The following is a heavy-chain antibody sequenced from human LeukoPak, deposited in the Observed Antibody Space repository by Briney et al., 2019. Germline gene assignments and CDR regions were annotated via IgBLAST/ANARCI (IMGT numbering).Heavy chain of an antibody. CDR2: IYYSGST. D-gene: IGHD2-2*01. CDR1: GGSISSYY. CDR3: AWVNLEYCSSTSWSGCDYMDV. V-gene: IGHV4-59*01. J-gene: IGHJ6*03. Sequence: MPSETLSLTCTVSGGSISSYYWSWIRQPPGKGLEWIGYIYYSGSTNYNPSLKSRVTISVDTSKNQFSLRLSSVTAADTAVYYCAWVNLEYCSSTSWSGCDYMDVWGKGTTVTVSS.